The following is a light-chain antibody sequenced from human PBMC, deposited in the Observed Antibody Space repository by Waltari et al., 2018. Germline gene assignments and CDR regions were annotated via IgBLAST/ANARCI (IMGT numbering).Light chain of an antibody. V-gene: IGLV1-44*01. CDR2: RSD. J-gene: IGLJ3*02. Sequence: QSVLTQPPSASGTPGQRVTIQCSGSASNIGGNLVNWYQQFPGKAPKLLIYRSDLRPSGVPDRFSGSKSGTSASLAISGLQSEDEADYFCASWDDSLNGHWVFGGGTKVTVL. CDR3: ASWDDSLNGHWV. CDR1: ASNIGGNL.